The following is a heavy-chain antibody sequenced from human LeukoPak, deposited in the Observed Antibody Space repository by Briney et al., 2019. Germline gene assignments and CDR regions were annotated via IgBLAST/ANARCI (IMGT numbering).Heavy chain of an antibody. CDR1: GYTFTGYY. Sequence: ASVKVSCKTSGYTFTGYYMHWVRQAPGQGLEWMGWINPNSGGTNYAQKFQGRVTMTRDTSISTAYMELSRLRSDDTAVYYCARYAQGRDYYDSSGYPYYFDYWGQGTLVTVSS. CDR2: INPNSGGT. CDR3: ARYAQGRDYYDSSGYPYYFDY. V-gene: IGHV1-2*02. J-gene: IGHJ4*02. D-gene: IGHD3-22*01.